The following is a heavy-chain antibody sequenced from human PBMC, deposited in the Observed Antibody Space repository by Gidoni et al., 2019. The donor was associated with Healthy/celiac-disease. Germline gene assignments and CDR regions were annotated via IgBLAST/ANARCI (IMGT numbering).Heavy chain of an antibody. D-gene: IGHD1-1*01. CDR3: ARGTTFPPDFYYYYGMDV. J-gene: IGHJ6*02. V-gene: IGHV3-30-3*01. CDR1: GFTFSSYA. Sequence: QVQLVESGGGVVQPGRSLRLSCAASGFTFSSYAMHWVRQAPGKGLEWVAVISYDGSNKYYADSGKGRFTISRDNSKNTLYLQMNSLRAEDTAVYYCARGTTFPPDFYYYYGMDVWGQGTTVTVSS. CDR2: ISYDGSNK.